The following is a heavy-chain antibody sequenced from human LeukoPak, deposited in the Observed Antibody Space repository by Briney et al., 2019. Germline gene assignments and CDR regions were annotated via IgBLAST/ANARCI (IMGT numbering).Heavy chain of an antibody. CDR1: GDSISSGNYY. CDR2: IYYSGST. CDR3: ARLPGPGDYYYYYMDV. Sequence: SETLSLTCTVSGDSISSGNYYWSWIRQPPGKGLEWIGSIYYSGSTYYNPSLKSRVTISVDTSKNQFSLKPSSVTAADTAVYYCARLPGPGDYYYYYMDVWGKGTTVTISS. D-gene: IGHD3-10*01. V-gene: IGHV4-39*07. J-gene: IGHJ6*03.